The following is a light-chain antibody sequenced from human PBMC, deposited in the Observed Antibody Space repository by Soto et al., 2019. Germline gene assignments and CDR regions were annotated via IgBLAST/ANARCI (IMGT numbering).Light chain of an antibody. CDR2: DAS. J-gene: IGKJ4*01. CDR1: QSVSSY. V-gene: IGKV3-11*01. CDR3: KQRSNWPT. Sequence: EIVLTQSPATLSLSPGERATLSCRASQSVSSYLAWYQQKPGQAPRLLIYDASNRATGIPARFSGSGSGTDFTLTISSLEPEYFAVYYCKQRSNWPTFGGGTKVEIK.